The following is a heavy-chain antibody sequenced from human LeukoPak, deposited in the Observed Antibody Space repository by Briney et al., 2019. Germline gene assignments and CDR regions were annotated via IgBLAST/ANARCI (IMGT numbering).Heavy chain of an antibody. D-gene: IGHD2-2*01. V-gene: IGHV4-30-4*01. CDR1: GASISRGNDY. CDR3: AREASRFSSISYRDWFDP. J-gene: IGHJ5*02. Sequence: KPSETLSLTCSVSGASISRGNDYWSWIRQPPGKGLEWIGYIYYSGSTNYNPPLKSRVTISIDTSKNQFSLRLNSVTAADTAVYYCAREASRFSSISYRDWFDPWGQGTLVTVSS. CDR2: IYYSGST.